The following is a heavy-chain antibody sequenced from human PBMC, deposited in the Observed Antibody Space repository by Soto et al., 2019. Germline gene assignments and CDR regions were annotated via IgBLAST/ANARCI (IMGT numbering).Heavy chain of an antibody. D-gene: IGHD1-26*01. CDR3: VRGRSGSYGYFDY. CDR2: IKSDGSK. Sequence: GGSLRLSCAASGFTLRSDTMHWVRQVPGKGLVWVSRIKSDGSKYCADSVKGRFTISRDNAKSTLYLEMNSLGAEDTAVYYCVRGRSGSYGYFDYWGQGMLVTVSS. V-gene: IGHV3-74*01. CDR1: GFTLRSDT. J-gene: IGHJ4*02.